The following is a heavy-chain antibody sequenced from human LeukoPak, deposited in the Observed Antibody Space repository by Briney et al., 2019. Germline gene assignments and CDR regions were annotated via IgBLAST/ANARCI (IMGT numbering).Heavy chain of an antibody. Sequence: PGGSLRLSCAASGFTFSSYSMNWVRQAPGKGLEWVSAISGSGGSTYYADSVKGRFTISRDNSKNTLYLQMNSLRAEDTAVYYCARDPGYNYGFDYWGQGTLVTVSS. J-gene: IGHJ4*02. CDR2: ISGSGGST. V-gene: IGHV3-23*01. CDR3: ARDPGYNYGFDY. D-gene: IGHD5-18*01. CDR1: GFTFSSYS.